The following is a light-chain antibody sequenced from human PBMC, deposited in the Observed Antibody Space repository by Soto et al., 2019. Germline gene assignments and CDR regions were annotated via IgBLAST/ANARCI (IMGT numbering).Light chain of an antibody. J-gene: IGKJ4*01. V-gene: IGKV3-11*01. CDR2: DAS. Sequence: EIVLTQSPATLSLSPGERATVSCRASQSLSKYLVWYQQKPGQAPRLLIYDASNRATGIPDRFSGSGSGTDFILTISSLEPEDVAVYYCQQRSNWPLSFGGGTKVDIK. CDR3: QQRSNWPLS. CDR1: QSLSKY.